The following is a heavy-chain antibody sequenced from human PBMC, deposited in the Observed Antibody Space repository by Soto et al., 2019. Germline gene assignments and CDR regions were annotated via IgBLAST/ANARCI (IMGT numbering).Heavy chain of an antibody. D-gene: IGHD4-17*01. CDR2: IIPIFGTA. CDR1: GGTFSSYA. V-gene: IGHV1-69*13. CDR3: ARPPTVTTFYYYYGMDV. Sequence: ASVKVSCKASGGTFSSYAISWVRQAPGQGLEWMGGIIPIFGTANYAQKFQGRVTITADESTSTAYMELSSLRSEDTAVYYCARPPTVTTFYYYYGMDVWGQATTVTVSS. J-gene: IGHJ6*02.